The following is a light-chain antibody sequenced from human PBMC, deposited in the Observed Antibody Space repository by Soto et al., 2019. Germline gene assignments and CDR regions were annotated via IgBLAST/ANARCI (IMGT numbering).Light chain of an antibody. V-gene: IGLV2-14*01. CDR1: SGDVGGYNY. CDR3: SSYTSSSTWV. J-gene: IGLJ3*02. Sequence: QSALTQPASVSGSPGQSITISCTGTSGDVGGYNYVSWYQQHPGKAHKLMIYEVSNRPSGGSNRFSGSKSGNTASLTISGLQAEDEADYYCSSYTSSSTWVFGGGTKLTVL. CDR2: EVS.